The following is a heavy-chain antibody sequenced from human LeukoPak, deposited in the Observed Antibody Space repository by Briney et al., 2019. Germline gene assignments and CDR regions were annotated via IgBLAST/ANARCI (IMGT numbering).Heavy chain of an antibody. CDR1: GFTFDDYP. J-gene: IGHJ4*02. CDR3: VKGDRAYDYQFDY. CDR2: ISGDGGNT. Sequence: GGSLRLSCGVSGFTFDDYPMYWVRQAPGKGLEWVSFISGDGGNTHYADSVKGRFTISRDNSKNSLYLQMNSLTTEDTALYYCVKGDRAYDYQFDYWGQGTLVTVSS. V-gene: IGHV3-43*01. D-gene: IGHD5-12*01.